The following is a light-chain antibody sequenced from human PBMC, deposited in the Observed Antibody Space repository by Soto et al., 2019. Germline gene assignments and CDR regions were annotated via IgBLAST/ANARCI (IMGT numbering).Light chain of an antibody. CDR1: QSVTYN. V-gene: IGKV3-15*01. CDR3: QQYENWPPLT. J-gene: IGKJ4*01. Sequence: EIVMTQSPATRSVSPGETATLSCRASQSVTYNLAWYQQKPGQGPRLLIYGAFTRATGIPARFSGSGSGTEFTLTISSLQSEDLAVYYCQQYENWPPLTFGGGTKVEIK. CDR2: GAF.